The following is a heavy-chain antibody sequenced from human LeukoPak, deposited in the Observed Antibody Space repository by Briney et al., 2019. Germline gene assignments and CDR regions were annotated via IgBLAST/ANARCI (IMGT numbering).Heavy chain of an antibody. Sequence: SVKVSCKASGGTFSSYAISWVRQAPGQGLEWMGGIIPIFGTANYAQKFQGRVTITADESTSTAYMELSSLRSDDTAVYYCARDGSSIDAFDIWGQGTMVTVSS. V-gene: IGHV1-69*13. CDR1: GGTFSSYA. CDR2: IIPIFGTA. CDR3: ARDGSSIDAFDI. D-gene: IGHD6-13*01. J-gene: IGHJ3*02.